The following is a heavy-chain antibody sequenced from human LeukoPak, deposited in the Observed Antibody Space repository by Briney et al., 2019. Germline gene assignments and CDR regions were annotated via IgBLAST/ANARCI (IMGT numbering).Heavy chain of an antibody. CDR3: ARPQGYSGSRFDY. CDR1: GFTFSSYA. D-gene: IGHD1-26*01. Sequence: GGSLRLSCAASGFTFSSYAMHWVRQAPGKGLEWVAVISYDGSSKYYADSVKGRFTISRDNSRNTLYLQMNSLRAEDTAVCYCARPQGYSGSRFDYWGQGTLVTVSS. J-gene: IGHJ4*02. V-gene: IGHV3-30-3*01. CDR2: ISYDGSSK.